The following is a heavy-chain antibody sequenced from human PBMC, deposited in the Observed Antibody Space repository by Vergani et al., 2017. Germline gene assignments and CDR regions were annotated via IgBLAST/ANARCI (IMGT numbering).Heavy chain of an antibody. CDR3: ATRLYDSSGYYRAFDI. Sequence: QVQLVQSGAEVKKPGASVKVSCKVSGYTLTELSMHWGRPAPGKGLEWMGGFDPEDGETIYAQKFQGRVTMTEDTSTDTAYMELSSLRSEDTAVYYCATRLYDSSGYYRAFDIWGQGTMVTVSS. J-gene: IGHJ3*02. CDR2: FDPEDGET. V-gene: IGHV1-24*01. D-gene: IGHD3-22*01. CDR1: GYTLTELS.